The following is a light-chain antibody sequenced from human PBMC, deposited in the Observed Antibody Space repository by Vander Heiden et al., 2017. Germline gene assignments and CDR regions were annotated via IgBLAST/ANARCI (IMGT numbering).Light chain of an antibody. Sequence: DIQMIQSPSSLSASVGDRVTITCRASQSISPYLNWYQLKPGKAPNLLIYAESNLQSGVPSRFSGSGSGTDFTLTISRLRPEDSAIYYCQQGNSFPITFGQGTQMEI. CDR3: QQGNSFPIT. J-gene: IGKJ5*01. CDR2: AES. V-gene: IGKV1-39*01. CDR1: QSISPY.